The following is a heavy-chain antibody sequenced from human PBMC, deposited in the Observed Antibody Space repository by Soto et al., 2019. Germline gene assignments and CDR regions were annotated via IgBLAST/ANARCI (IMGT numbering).Heavy chain of an antibody. V-gene: IGHV3-30-3*01. CDR3: ARESLASDY. J-gene: IGHJ4*02. D-gene: IGHD6-6*01. Sequence: GGSLILSWAASGFTFSSYAMHWVRQAPGKGLEWVAVISYDGSNKYYADSVKGRFTISRDNSKNTLYLQMNSLRAEDTAVYYCARESLASDYWGQGTLVTVSS. CDR2: ISYDGSNK. CDR1: GFTFSSYA.